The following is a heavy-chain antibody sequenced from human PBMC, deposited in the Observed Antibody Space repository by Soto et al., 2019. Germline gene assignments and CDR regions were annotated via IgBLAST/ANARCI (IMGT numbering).Heavy chain of an antibody. CDR2: ISAYNGKT. Sequence: QVQLVQSGAEVKKPGASVKVSCKTSGYPFTSYGINWVRQAPGQGPEWMGWISAYNGKTSYTQKFQGRVTMTTGISTSTAYMELRSLRSDDTGVYDCARDSLIGGTGLLHYWGQGTLVTVSS. CDR3: ARDSLIGGTGLLHY. CDR1: GYPFTSYG. V-gene: IGHV1-18*01. J-gene: IGHJ4*02. D-gene: IGHD3-3*01.